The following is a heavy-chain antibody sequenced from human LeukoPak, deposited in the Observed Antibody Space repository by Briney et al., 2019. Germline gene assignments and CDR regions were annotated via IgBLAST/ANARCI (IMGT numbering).Heavy chain of an antibody. Sequence: SXXLSLTCTVSGGSISGYYWSWIRQPAGKGLEWIGRVYTSGSTHYNHSLKRRVTISVDKSKNQFSLKLRSVTAADTAVYYCARLITGTTTAFDIWGQGTMVTVSS. CDR2: VYTSGST. D-gene: IGHD1-7*01. CDR1: GGSISGYY. V-gene: IGHV4-4*07. J-gene: IGHJ3*02. CDR3: ARLITGTTTAFDI.